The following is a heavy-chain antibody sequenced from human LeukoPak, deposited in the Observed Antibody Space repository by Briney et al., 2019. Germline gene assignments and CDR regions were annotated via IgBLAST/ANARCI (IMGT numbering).Heavy chain of an antibody. CDR2: ISGSGGST. Sequence: GGSLRLSCAASGFTFSSYAMSWVRQARGKGLEWASAISGSGGSTYYADSVKGRFTISRDNSKNALYLQMHSLRAEDTAVYYCAKDARNWFDPWGQGTLVTVSS. CDR1: GFTFSSYA. CDR3: AKDARNWFDP. J-gene: IGHJ5*02. V-gene: IGHV3-23*01.